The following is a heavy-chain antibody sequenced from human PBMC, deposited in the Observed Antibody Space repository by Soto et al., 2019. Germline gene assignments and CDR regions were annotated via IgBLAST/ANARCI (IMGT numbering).Heavy chain of an antibody. Sequence: QVQLVQSGGELRKPGASVKVSCEASGYSFRSYGINWVRQAPGQGLEWMGWINPYNGNRNYAQKFENRITMTKDTSTNTVYMELRSLRSDDTAVSYCASERLRGYDSSGFYSWGQGTLVIVSS. CDR3: ASERLRGYDSSGFYS. D-gene: IGHD3-22*01. CDR1: GYSFRSYG. V-gene: IGHV1-18*01. CDR2: INPYNGNR. J-gene: IGHJ5*02.